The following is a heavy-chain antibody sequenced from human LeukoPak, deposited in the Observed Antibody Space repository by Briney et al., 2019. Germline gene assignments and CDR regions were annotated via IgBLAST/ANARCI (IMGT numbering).Heavy chain of an antibody. CDR2: ISYDGSNK. CDR3: AREFGRTGRGRYCSSTSCYSSYFDY. Sequence: GRSLRLSCAASGFTFSSYAMHWVRQAPGKGLEWVAVISYDGSNKYYADSVKGRFTISRDDSKNTLYLQMNSLRAEDTAVYYCAREFGRTGRGRYCSSTSCYSSYFDYWGQGTLVTVSS. CDR1: GFTFSSYA. V-gene: IGHV3-30*04. D-gene: IGHD2-2*01. J-gene: IGHJ4*02.